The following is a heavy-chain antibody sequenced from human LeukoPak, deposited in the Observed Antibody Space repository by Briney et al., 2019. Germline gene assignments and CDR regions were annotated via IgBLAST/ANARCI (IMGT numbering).Heavy chain of an antibody. Sequence: GGSLRLSCAASGFIFSNYGMSWVRQAPGKGLEWVSAMSGSGSRTYYADSVKGRFTISRDNAKNTLYLQMNSLRAEDTAVYYCARRSAAKDAFDIWGQGTMVTVSS. J-gene: IGHJ3*02. CDR2: MSGSGSRT. D-gene: IGHD6-25*01. V-gene: IGHV3-23*01. CDR1: GFIFSNYG. CDR3: ARRSAAKDAFDI.